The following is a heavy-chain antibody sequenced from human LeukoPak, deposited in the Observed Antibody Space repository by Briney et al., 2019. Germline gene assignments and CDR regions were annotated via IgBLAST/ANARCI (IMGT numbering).Heavy chain of an antibody. J-gene: IGHJ4*02. D-gene: IGHD6-6*01. V-gene: IGHV4-38-2*02. CDR2: IYHSGST. Sequence: SETLSLTCTVSGYSISSGYYWGWIRQPPGKGLEWIGSIYHSGSTYYNPSLKSRVTISVDTSKNQFSLKLSSVTAADTAVYYCARSIAARRGYIDYWGQRTLVTVSS. CDR1: GYSISSGYY. CDR3: ARSIAARRGYIDY.